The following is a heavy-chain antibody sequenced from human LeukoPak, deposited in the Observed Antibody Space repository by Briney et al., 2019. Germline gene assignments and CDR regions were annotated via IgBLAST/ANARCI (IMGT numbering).Heavy chain of an antibody. V-gene: IGHV1-2*02. CDR2: INPNSGGT. D-gene: IGHD3-22*01. CDR1: GYTFTSYY. J-gene: IGHJ1*01. CDR3: ARAFYYDSSGYHPSSYYYSHH. Sequence: ASVKVSCKASGYTFTSYYLHWVRQAPGQGLEWVGWINPNSGGTNYAQKFQGRVTMTRDTSISTAYMELSRLRSDDTAEYYCARAFYYDSSGYHPSSYYYSHHGGQATLVTVSS.